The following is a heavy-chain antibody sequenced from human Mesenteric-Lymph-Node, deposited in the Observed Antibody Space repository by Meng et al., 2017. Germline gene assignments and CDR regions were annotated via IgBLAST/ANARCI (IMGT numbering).Heavy chain of an antibody. V-gene: IGHV4-39*07. CDR1: GGSISSSNYY. CDR2: VYYSGST. D-gene: IGHD4/OR15-4a*01. CDR3: ARDLTGGAFDS. J-gene: IGHJ4*02. Sequence: GSLRLSCTVSGGSISSSNYYWAWIRQPPGKGLEWIGSVYYSGSTYYNPSLKSRLTISIDTSNNQFSLKLSSVTAADTAIYSCARDLTGGAFDSWGLGTLVTVSS.